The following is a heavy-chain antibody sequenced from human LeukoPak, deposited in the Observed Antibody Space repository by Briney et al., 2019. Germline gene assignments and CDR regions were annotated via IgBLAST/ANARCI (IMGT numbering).Heavy chain of an antibody. D-gene: IGHD2-2*01. Sequence: GESLKISCKGSGYSFTSYWIGWVRQMPGKGLEWMGIIYPGDSDTRYSPSFQGQVTISADKSISTAYLQWSSLKASDTAMYYCARRDCSSTSCTGYFDYWGQGTLVTVSS. V-gene: IGHV5-51*01. CDR2: IYPGDSDT. CDR3: ARRDCSSTSCTGYFDY. CDR1: GYSFTSYW. J-gene: IGHJ4*02.